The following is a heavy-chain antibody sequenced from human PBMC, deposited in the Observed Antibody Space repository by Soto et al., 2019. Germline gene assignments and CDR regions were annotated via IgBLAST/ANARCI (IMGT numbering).Heavy chain of an antibody. CDR3: ARGTNRRFLEHNWFDP. Sequence: GASVKVSCKASGYTFTGYYMHWVRQAPGQGLEWLGWINPNSGGTNYAQKFQGWVTMTRDTSISTAYMELSRLRSDDTAVYYCARGTNRRFLEHNWFDPWGQGTLVTVSS. V-gene: IGHV1-2*04. J-gene: IGHJ5*02. CDR1: GYTFTGYY. CDR2: INPNSGGT. D-gene: IGHD3-3*01.